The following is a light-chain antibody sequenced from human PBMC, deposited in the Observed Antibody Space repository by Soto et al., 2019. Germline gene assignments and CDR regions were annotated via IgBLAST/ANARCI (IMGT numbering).Light chain of an antibody. CDR1: QSVSSSY. J-gene: IGKJ3*01. Sequence: EIVLTQSPGTLSLSPGERATLSCRASQSVSSSYLAWYQQKPGQAPRLLIYGASSRATGIPDRFSGSGSGTDFTLTISSLEPEDCAVYYCQQYGSSPPTFGPGTKVDIK. V-gene: IGKV3-20*01. CDR3: QQYGSSPPT. CDR2: GAS.